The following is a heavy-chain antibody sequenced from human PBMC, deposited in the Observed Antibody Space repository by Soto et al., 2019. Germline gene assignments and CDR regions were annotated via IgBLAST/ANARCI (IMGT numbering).Heavy chain of an antibody. V-gene: IGHV1-46*02. CDR2: IHPSGGGT. J-gene: IGHJ4*02. CDR1: GYTFNTYY. D-gene: IGHD2-21*02. Sequence: ASVKVSCKPSGYTFNTYYLHWVRQAPGQALEWMGVIHPSGGGTTYAQKFLGRVTVTRDTSTSTVFMELSSLRSDDTAVYYCARGGYIAVVTASFDEWAQGTLVTVSS. CDR3: ARGGYIAVVTASFDE.